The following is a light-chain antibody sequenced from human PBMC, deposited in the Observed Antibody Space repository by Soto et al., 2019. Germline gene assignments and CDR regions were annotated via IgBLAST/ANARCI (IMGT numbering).Light chain of an antibody. CDR2: EVS. Sequence: QSALTQPPSASGSPGQSVTISCTGTSSDVGGYNYVSWYQQRPGKAPKLMIYEVSKRPSGVPDRFSGSKSANTASLTVSGLQAEDEADYYCSSYASSNDYVFGTGTKVTVL. CDR3: SSYASSNDYV. J-gene: IGLJ1*01. CDR1: SSDVGGYNY. V-gene: IGLV2-8*01.